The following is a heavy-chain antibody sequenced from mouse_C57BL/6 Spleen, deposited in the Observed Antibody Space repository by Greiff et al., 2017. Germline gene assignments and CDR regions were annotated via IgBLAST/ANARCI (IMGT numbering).Heavy chain of an antibody. CDR1: GYSITSGYD. V-gene: IGHV3-1*01. Sequence: EVHLVESGPGMVKPSQSLSLTCTVTGYSITSGYDWHWIRHFPGNKLEWMGYISYSGSTNYNPSLKSRISITHDTSKNHFFLKLNSVTTEDTATYYCARGDYDYPFAYWGQGTLVTVSA. J-gene: IGHJ3*01. CDR2: ISYSGST. CDR3: ARGDYDYPFAY. D-gene: IGHD2-4*01.